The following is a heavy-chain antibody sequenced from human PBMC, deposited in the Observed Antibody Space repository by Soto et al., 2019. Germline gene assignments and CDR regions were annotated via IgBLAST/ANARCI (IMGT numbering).Heavy chain of an antibody. V-gene: IGHV4-39*01. Sequence: PSETRSLTCTVSGGSISSSSYYWGWIRQPPGKGLEWIGSIYYSGSTHYNPSLKSRVTISVDTSKNQFSLKLSSVTAADTAVYYCARHPSDFWFDPWGQGTLVTVSS. J-gene: IGHJ5*02. CDR2: IYYSGST. D-gene: IGHD2-21*02. CDR1: GGSISSSSYY. CDR3: ARHPSDFWFDP.